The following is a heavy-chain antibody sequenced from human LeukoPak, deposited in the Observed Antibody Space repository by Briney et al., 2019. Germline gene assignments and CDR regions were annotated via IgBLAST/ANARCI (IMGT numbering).Heavy chain of an antibody. CDR3: AKVGSYLVPDY. CDR2: ISYDESNK. V-gene: IGHV3-30*18. J-gene: IGHJ4*02. Sequence: AGGSLRLSCAASGFTLSSYVLHWVRQAPGKGLEWVAVISYDESNKYYADSVKGRFTISRDNSMNTLYLQMNSLRADDTAVYYCAKVGSYLVPDYWGQGTLVTVSS. CDR1: GFTLSSYV. D-gene: IGHD1-26*01.